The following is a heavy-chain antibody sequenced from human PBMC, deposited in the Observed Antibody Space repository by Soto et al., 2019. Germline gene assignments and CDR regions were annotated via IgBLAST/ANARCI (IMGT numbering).Heavy chain of an antibody. V-gene: IGHV4-61*01. J-gene: IGHJ5*02. CDR3: ARDRGYCSGGSCYEWFDP. D-gene: IGHD2-15*01. CDR1: GVSVGSGSYY. CDR2: IYYSGST. Sequence: PSESLSLTCTVSGVSVGSGSYYWSWLRPPTGQGLEWTGYIYYSGSTNYNPSLKSRVTISVDTSKNQCSLKLSSVTAADTAVYYLARDRGYCSGGSCYEWFDPWGQGTLVTVSS.